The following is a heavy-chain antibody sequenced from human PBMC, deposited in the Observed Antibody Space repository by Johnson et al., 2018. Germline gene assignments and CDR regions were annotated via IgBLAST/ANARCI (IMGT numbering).Heavy chain of an antibody. CDR1: GFTFSGYS. J-gene: IGHJ6*02. CDR2: IRSSSNEI. D-gene: IGHD2-15*01. CDR3: ARVGCGKYSRGV. Sequence: VQLVQSGGGLVQPGGSLRLSCVGSGFTFSGYSMNWVRQAPGKGLAWISYIRSSSNEIQYAGAVKGRFTISRENAENSVYLQMNSLRDEDTAVYYCARVGCGKYSRGVWGQGTTVTVSS. V-gene: IGHV3-48*02.